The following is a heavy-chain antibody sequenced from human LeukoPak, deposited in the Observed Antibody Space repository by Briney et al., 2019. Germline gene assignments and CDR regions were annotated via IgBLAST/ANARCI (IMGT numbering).Heavy chain of an antibody. CDR2: IYYSGST. CDR3: ARLFASTAMPKN. J-gene: IGHJ4*02. D-gene: IGHD5-18*01. Sequence: SETLSLTCTVSGGSISSSSYYWGWIRQPPGKGLEWIGSIYYSGSTYYNPSLKSRVTISVDTSKNQSSLKPSSVTAADTAVYYCARLFASTAMPKNWGQGTLVTVSS. V-gene: IGHV4-39*01. CDR1: GGSISSSSYY.